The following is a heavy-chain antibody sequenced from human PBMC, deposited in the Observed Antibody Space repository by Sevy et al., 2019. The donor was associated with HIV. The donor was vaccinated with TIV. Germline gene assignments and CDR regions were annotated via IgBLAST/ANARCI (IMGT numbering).Heavy chain of an antibody. CDR3: ARAPPIVVVPAAPSWLDP. V-gene: IGHV4-34*01. CDR2: INHSGST. Sequence: SETLSLTCAVYGGSFSGYYWNWIRQPPGKGLEWIGEINHSGSTNYNPSLKSRVTISVDTSKNQFSLKLSSVTAADTAVYSGARAPPIVVVPAAPSWLDPGGKGTWSPSPQ. D-gene: IGHD2-2*01. CDR1: GGSFSGYY. J-gene: IGHJ5*02.